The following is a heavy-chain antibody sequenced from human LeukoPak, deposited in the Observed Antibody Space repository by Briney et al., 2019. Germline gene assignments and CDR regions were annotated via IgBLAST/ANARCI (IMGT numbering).Heavy chain of an antibody. V-gene: IGHV3-30*02. CDR3: AKDSALRAYYDSSGWDY. D-gene: IGHD3-22*01. CDR2: IEYDGTNK. J-gene: IGHJ4*02. Sequence: GGSLRLSCVASGFPFSNFGMHWVRQAPGKGLEGLAFIEYDGTNKYYVDSVKGRFTISRDNSKNTLYLQVSSLRAEDTAVYYCAKDSALRAYYDSSGWDYWGQGTLVTVSS. CDR1: GFPFSNFG.